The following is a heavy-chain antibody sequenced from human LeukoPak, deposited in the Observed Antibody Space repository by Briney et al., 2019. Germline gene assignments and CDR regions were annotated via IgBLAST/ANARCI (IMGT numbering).Heavy chain of an antibody. Sequence: SETLSLTCTVSGYSISSGYYWNWIRQPPGKGLEWIGYIYYRGSTNYNPSLKSRVTISMDKSKNQLSLKLNFVTAADTAVYYCARDRGGYTYSHDYWGQGTLVTVSS. D-gene: IGHD5-18*01. CDR3: ARDRGGYTYSHDY. J-gene: IGHJ4*02. V-gene: IGHV4-61*01. CDR1: GYSISSGYY. CDR2: IYYRGST.